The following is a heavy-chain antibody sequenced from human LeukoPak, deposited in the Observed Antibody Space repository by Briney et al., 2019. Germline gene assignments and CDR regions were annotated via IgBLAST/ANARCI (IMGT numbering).Heavy chain of an antibody. Sequence: MTSETLSLTCTVSAGSISSSSYYWGWVRQPPGKGLEWIANIYYSGSTYYSPSLRSRVTISVDTSKNQFSLKLTSVTAADTAVYYCARHASVSGNWPRPLDYWGQGSLVTVSS. CDR2: IYYSGST. J-gene: IGHJ4*02. D-gene: IGHD3-3*01. CDR1: AGSISSSSYY. V-gene: IGHV4-39*01. CDR3: ARHASVSGNWPRPLDY.